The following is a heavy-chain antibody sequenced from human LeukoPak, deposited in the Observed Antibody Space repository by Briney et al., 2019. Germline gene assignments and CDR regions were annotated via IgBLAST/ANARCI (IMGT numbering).Heavy chain of an antibody. Sequence: PGGSLRLSCAASGFTVSANYMSWVRQTPGKGLEWLSIIYDSGSTYYADYLKGRFTISRDTYKNTLYLQVDSLRADDTAVYYCARTLVATNYDVFDIWGPGTMVTVSS. D-gene: IGHD5-12*01. CDR3: ARTLVATNYDVFDI. V-gene: IGHV3-53*01. J-gene: IGHJ3*02. CDR2: IYDSGST. CDR1: GFTVSANY.